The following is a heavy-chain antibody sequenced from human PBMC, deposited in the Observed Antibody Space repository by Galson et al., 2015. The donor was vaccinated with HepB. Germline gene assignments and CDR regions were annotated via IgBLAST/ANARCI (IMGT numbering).Heavy chain of an antibody. D-gene: IGHD6-13*01. CDR3: ARGGLVGIAAAGTTP. CDR1: GYTFTSYY. Sequence: SVKVSCKASGYTFTSYYMHWVRQAPGQGLEWMGIINPSGGSTSCAQKFQGRVTMTRDTSTGTVYMELSSLRSEDTAVYYCARGGLVGIAAAGTTPWGQGTLVTVSS. J-gene: IGHJ5*02. CDR2: INPSGGST. V-gene: IGHV1-46*03.